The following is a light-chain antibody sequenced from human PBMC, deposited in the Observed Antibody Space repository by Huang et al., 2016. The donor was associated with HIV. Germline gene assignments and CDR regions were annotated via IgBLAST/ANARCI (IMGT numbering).Light chain of an antibody. V-gene: IGKV3-11*01. CDR3: HQRSSWPLT. Sequence: EIVLTQSPATLSFSPGERVTLSCRASQSVNNNLVWYQQKPGQAPRLLIHDAYNRAAGVPARFSGSGSGTDFTLSISSLEPEDFAVYYCHQRSSWPLTFGGGTRLEIK. J-gene: IGKJ4*01. CDR1: QSVNNN. CDR2: DAY.